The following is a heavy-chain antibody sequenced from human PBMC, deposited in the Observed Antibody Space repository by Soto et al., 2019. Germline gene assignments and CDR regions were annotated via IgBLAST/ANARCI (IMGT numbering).Heavy chain of an antibody. J-gene: IGHJ2*01. D-gene: IGHD1-26*01. CDR3: ARGGADTGRSYAPGYLDL. CDR2: IIPIFGSP. Sequence: QVQLVQSGAEVKKPGSSVKVSCKASGGTFSSYAFSWVRQAPGQGLEWMGGIIPIFGSPNHAQKFQGRVTITADKSTSTIYMELSSLTSEDTAVYFCARGGADTGRSYAPGYLDLWGRGPLVTVSA. V-gene: IGHV1-69*06. CDR1: GGTFSSYA.